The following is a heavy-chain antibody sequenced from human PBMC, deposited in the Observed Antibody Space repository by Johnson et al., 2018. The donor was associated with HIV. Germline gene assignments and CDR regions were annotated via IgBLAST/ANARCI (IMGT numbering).Heavy chain of an antibody. CDR3: AKDRQWGPRDAFDI. V-gene: IGHV3-20*03. Sequence: DSVRDRFSISRANAKNSLYLQMDSLRAEDTAVYYCAKDRQWGPRDAFDIWGQGTMVTVSS. J-gene: IGHJ3*02. D-gene: IGHD6-19*01.